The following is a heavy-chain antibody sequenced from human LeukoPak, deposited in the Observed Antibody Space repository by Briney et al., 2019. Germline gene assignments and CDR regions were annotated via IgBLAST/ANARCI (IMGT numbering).Heavy chain of an antibody. V-gene: IGHV4-59*01. Sequence: SETLSLTCTVSGGSINTYYWSWIRQPPGKGLEWIGYIYYSGSTNYNPSLKSRVTMSVDTSKNRFSLKLTSVTAADTAVYYCARRYDFWSGYYGMDVWGQGTTVTVSS. CDR3: ARRYDFWSGYYGMDV. D-gene: IGHD3-3*01. CDR2: IYYSGST. CDR1: GGSINTYY. J-gene: IGHJ6*02.